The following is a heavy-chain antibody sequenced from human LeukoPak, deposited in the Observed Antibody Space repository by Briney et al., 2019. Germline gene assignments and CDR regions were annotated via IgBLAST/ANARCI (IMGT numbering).Heavy chain of an antibody. V-gene: IGHV3-64D*06. CDR1: GFTFSSYG. J-gene: IGHJ4*02. CDR3: SAAVAGSFPG. D-gene: IGHD6-19*01. CDR2: ISSDGIR. Sequence: GGSLRLSCSASGFTFSSYGMHWVRQASGKGLEYVSTISSDGIRCYADSVKGRFTISRDNSKNTVYLQMSSLRTEDTAVYYCSAAVAGSFPGWGQGTLVIVSS.